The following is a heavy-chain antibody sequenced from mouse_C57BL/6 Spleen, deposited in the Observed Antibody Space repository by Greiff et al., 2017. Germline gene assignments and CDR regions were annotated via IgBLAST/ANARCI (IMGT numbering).Heavy chain of an antibody. CDR2: INPNYGTT. D-gene: IGHD1-1*01. CDR3: AREDYYGSSYFAY. J-gene: IGHJ3*01. Sequence: VHVKQSGPELVKPGASVKISCKASGYSFTDYNMNWVKQSNGKSLEWIGVINPNYGTTSYNQKFKGKATLTVDQSSSTAYMQLNSLTSEDSAVYYCAREDYYGSSYFAYWGQGTLVTVSA. CDR1: GYSFTDYN. V-gene: IGHV1-39*01.